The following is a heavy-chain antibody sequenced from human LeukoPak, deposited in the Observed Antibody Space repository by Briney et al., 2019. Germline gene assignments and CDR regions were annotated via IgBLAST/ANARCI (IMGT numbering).Heavy chain of an antibody. CDR1: GFTFSGYG. V-gene: IGHV3-30*02. J-gene: IGHJ4*02. Sequence: PGGSLRLSCAASGFTFSGYGMHWVRQAPGKGLEWVAFIRYDGSNNYYADSVKGRFTISRDNSKNTLYLQMNSLRAEDTAVYYCAKDSDPHYDSSGYSDYWGQGTLVTVSS. CDR2: IRYDGSNN. D-gene: IGHD3-22*01. CDR3: AKDSDPHYDSSGYSDY.